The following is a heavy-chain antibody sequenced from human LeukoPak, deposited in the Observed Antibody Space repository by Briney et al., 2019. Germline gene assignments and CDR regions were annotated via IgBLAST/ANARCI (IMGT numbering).Heavy chain of an antibody. CDR1: GGSISSGGYY. CDR2: IYHSGST. Sequence: SETLSLTCTVSGGSISSGGYYWSWIRQPPGKGLEWIGYIYHSGSTYYNPSLKSRVTISVDRSKNQFSLKLSSVTAADTAVYYCARGRVVPAAIQFDAFDIWGQGTMVTVSS. CDR3: ARGRVVPAAIQFDAFDI. V-gene: IGHV4-30-2*01. J-gene: IGHJ3*02. D-gene: IGHD2-2*02.